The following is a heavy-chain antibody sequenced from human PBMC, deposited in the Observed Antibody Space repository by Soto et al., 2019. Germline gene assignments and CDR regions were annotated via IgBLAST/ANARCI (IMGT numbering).Heavy chain of an antibody. Sequence: SETLSLTCTVSGGSISSGDYYWSWIRQPPGKGLEWIGYIYYSGSTYYNPSLKSRVTISVDTSKNQFSLKLSSVTAADTAVYYCAREDGGTMVRGVTAFDIWGQGTMVTVSS. CDR2: IYYSGST. V-gene: IGHV4-30-4*01. CDR3: AREDGGTMVRGVTAFDI. D-gene: IGHD3-10*01. CDR1: GGSISSGDYY. J-gene: IGHJ3*02.